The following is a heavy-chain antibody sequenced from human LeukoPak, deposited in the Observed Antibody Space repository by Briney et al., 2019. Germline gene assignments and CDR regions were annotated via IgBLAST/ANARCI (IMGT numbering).Heavy chain of an antibody. CDR2: IKPDGSEK. CDR1: GFIFSDYW. Sequence: PGGSLRLSCAASGFIFSDYWMGWVRQAPGKGLEWVANIKPDGSEKYYVDSVKGRFTISRDNAKNSLNLQMGSLRAEDTAVYYCARDPTTSQGSDAFDIWGQGTRVTVSS. D-gene: IGHD1-1*01. V-gene: IGHV3-7*01. J-gene: IGHJ3*02. CDR3: ARDPTTSQGSDAFDI.